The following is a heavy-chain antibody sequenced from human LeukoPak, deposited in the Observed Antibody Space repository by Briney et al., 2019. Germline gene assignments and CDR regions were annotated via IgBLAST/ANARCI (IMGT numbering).Heavy chain of an antibody. D-gene: IGHD3-10*01. Sequence: GGSLRSSCTASGFTFGDYAMSWVRRAPGKGLEWVGFIRIKIYGETTEYAASVKGRFTISRDDPKSIAYLQMNSLKTEYTAVYLLTRVLRWGGGDLWGQGTLVTVSS. CDR1: GFTFGDYA. V-gene: IGHV3-49*04. J-gene: IGHJ4*01. CDR2: IRIKIYGETT. CDR3: TRVLRWGGGDL.